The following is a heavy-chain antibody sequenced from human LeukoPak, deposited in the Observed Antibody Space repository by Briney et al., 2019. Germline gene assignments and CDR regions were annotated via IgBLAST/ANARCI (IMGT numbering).Heavy chain of an antibody. CDR2: IDPSDSYT. CDR3: ARGGGLLPDAFDI. Sequence: GESLKISCKGSGYSFTSYWISWVRQMPGKGLEWMGWIDPSDSYTNYSPSFQGHVTISADKSISTAYLQWSSLKASDTAMYYCARGGGLLPDAFDIWGQGTMVTVSS. D-gene: IGHD3-16*01. J-gene: IGHJ3*02. CDR1: GYSFTSYW. V-gene: IGHV5-10-1*01.